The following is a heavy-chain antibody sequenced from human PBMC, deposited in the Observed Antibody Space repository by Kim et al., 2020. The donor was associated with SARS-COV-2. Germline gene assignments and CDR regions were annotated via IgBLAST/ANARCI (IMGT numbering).Heavy chain of an antibody. J-gene: IGHJ6*02. CDR2: IYYSGST. D-gene: IGHD6-19*01. Sequence: SETLSLTCTVSGGSVSSGSYYWSWIRQPPGKGLEWIGYIYYSGSTNYNPSLKSRVTISVDTSKNQFSLKLSSVTAADTAVYYCARDEGAGWSANYYYYGMDVWGQGTTVTVSS. CDR1: GGSVSSGSYY. V-gene: IGHV4-61*01. CDR3: ARDEGAGWSANYYYYGMDV.